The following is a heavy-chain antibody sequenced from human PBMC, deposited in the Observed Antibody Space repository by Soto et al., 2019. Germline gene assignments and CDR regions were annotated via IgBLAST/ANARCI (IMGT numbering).Heavy chain of an antibody. Sequence: SVKVSCKASGGTFSSYAISWVRQAPGQGLEWMGGIIPIFGTANYAQKFQGRVTITADKSTSTAYMELSSLRSEDTAVYYYARGYDPRVVGYYYYGMDVWGQGTTVTVSS. CDR2: IIPIFGTA. J-gene: IGHJ6*02. V-gene: IGHV1-69*06. CDR3: ARGYDPRVVGYYYYGMDV. D-gene: IGHD5-12*01. CDR1: GGTFSSYA.